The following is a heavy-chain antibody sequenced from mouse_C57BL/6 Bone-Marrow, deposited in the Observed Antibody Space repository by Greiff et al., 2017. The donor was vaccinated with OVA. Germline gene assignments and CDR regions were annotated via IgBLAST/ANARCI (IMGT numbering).Heavy chain of an antibody. Sequence: QVQLQQPGAELVKPGASVKMSCKASGYTFTSYWITWVKQRPGQGLEWIGDIYPGSGSTNSNEKFKSKATLTVDTSSSTAYMQLSSLTSEDSAVYYWAIIYYDYDDYFDYWGQGTTLTVSS. D-gene: IGHD2-4*01. CDR3: AIIYYDYDDYFDY. CDR2: IYPGSGST. J-gene: IGHJ2*01. CDR1: GYTFTSYW. V-gene: IGHV1-55*01.